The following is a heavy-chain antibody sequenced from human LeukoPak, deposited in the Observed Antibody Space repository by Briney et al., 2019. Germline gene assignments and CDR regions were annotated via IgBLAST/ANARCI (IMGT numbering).Heavy chain of an antibody. V-gene: IGHV3-21*01. CDR3: ASSPYGPNSSGYYPLGH. Sequence: GGSLRLSCAASGFSFSDYSMNWVRHTPVKGLEWVASISSNGEYIHYADSVKGRFTIFRDNAESSLHLQMNSLRAEDTAVYYCASSPYGPNSSGYYPLGHWGLGTLVTVSS. CDR1: GFSFSDYS. D-gene: IGHD3-22*01. J-gene: IGHJ4*02. CDR2: ISSNGEYI.